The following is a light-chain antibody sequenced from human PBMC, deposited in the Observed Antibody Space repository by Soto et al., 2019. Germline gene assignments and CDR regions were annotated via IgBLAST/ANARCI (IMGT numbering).Light chain of an antibody. V-gene: IGLV1-40*01. Sequence: QSVLTQPPSVSGAPGQRVTISCTGSSSNIGAGYDVHWYQQLPGTAPKLLIYVNSNRPSGVPDRFSGSKSGTSASLAITGLQAEDEADYYCQSYDSSLSAVVFGGGTNLTFL. CDR1: SSNIGAGYD. J-gene: IGLJ2*01. CDR2: VNS. CDR3: QSYDSSLSAVV.